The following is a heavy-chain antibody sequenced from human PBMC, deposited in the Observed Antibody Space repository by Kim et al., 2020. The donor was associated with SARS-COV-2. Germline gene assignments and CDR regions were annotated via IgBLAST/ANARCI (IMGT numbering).Heavy chain of an antibody. V-gene: IGHV7-4-1*02. Sequence: YAHGVTGRFVFSLDTSVRTAYLQISSLKAEDTAVYYCARDDTVTYLFDYWGQGTLVTVSS. D-gene: IGHD4-4*01. CDR3: ARDDTVTYLFDY. J-gene: IGHJ4*02.